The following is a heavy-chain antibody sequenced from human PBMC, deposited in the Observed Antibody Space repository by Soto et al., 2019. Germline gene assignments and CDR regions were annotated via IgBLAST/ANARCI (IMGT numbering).Heavy chain of an antibody. Sequence: GGSLRLSCAASGFTFDDYAMHWVRQAPGKGLEWVSGISWNSGSIGYADSVKGRFTISRDNAKNSLYLQMNSLRAEDTALYYCAKDIGGEAVAGTDYWGQGTLVTVSS. CDR1: GFTFDDYA. J-gene: IGHJ4*02. D-gene: IGHD6-19*01. CDR3: AKDIGGEAVAGTDY. V-gene: IGHV3-9*01. CDR2: ISWNSGSI.